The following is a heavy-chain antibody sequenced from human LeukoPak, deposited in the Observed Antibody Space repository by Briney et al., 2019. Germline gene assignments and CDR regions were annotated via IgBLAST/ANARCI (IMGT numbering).Heavy chain of an antibody. CDR1: GFTSSSYG. D-gene: IGHD7-27*01. J-gene: IGHJ4*02. CDR3: AKRGWIPRALTGGTYYFDY. CDR2: ISGSGGST. V-gene: IGHV3-23*01. Sequence: GRSLRLSCAASGFTSSSYGMSWVRQAPGKGLEWVSAISGSGGSTYYADSVKGRFTISRDNSKNTLYLQMNSLRAEDTAVYYCAKRGWIPRALTGGTYYFDYWGQGTLVTVSS.